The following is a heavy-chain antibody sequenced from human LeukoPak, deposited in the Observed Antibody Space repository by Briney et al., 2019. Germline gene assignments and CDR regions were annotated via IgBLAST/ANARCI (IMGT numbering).Heavy chain of an antibody. J-gene: IGHJ4*02. CDR1: GYTFTSYG. CDR2: ISAYNGNT. Sequence: ASVKVSCKASGYTFTSYGISWVRQAPGQGLEWMGWISAYNGNTNYAQKLQGRVTMTTDTSTSTAYMELRSLRSDDTAVHYCARAVGATPGDYFDYWGQGTLVTVSS. V-gene: IGHV1-18*01. D-gene: IGHD1-26*01. CDR3: ARAVGATPGDYFDY.